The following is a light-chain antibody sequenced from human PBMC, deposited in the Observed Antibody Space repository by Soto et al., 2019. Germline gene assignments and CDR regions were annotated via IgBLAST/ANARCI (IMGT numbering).Light chain of an antibody. CDR1: PSVSSN. CDR3: QQYNVWPLT. J-gene: IGKJ4*01. Sequence: EIVMTQSPATLSVSPWERATLSCRASPSVSSNLAWYQQKPGQTPKLLIYVASTRATGIPARFSGSGSGTEFTLTISSLQSEDFAVYYCQQYNVWPLTFGGGTKVEFK. CDR2: VAS. V-gene: IGKV3-15*01.